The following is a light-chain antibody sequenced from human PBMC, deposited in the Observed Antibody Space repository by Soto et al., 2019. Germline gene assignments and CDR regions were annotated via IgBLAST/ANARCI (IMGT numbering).Light chain of an antibody. J-gene: IGLJ3*02. V-gene: IGLV1-40*01. CDR3: QSYDSSLTVV. Sequence: QSVPTQPPSVSGAPGQWVTISCTGSSSNIGAGDDVPWYQQVPGTAPKLLIYGNINRPSGVPDRFSGSKSGTSASLAITGLQADDEADYYCQSYDSSLTVVFGGGTKLTVL. CDR2: GNI. CDR1: SSNIGAGDD.